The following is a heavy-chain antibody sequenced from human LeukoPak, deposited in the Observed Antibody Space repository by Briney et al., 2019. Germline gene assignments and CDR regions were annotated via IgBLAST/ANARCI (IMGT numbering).Heavy chain of an antibody. CDR3: AGLQWDLPFDY. D-gene: IGHD1-26*01. J-gene: IGHJ4*02. CDR2: INQDGSEQ. Sequence: GGSLRLSCTASKFTFSSYWMNWVRQAPGKGLEWVANINQDGSEQYSVDSVKGRFTISRDNAKNSLYLQMNSLRAEDTAVYYCAGLQWDLPFDYWGQGTLVTVSS. V-gene: IGHV3-7*01. CDR1: KFTFSSYW.